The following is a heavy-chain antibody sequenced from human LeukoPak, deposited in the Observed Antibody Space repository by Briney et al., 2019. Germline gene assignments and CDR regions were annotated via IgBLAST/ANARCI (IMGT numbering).Heavy chain of an antibody. J-gene: IGHJ5*02. CDR3: ARPDWNYWGRFDP. D-gene: IGHD1-7*01. CDR1: GYIFDIYA. V-gene: IGHV7-4-1*02. Sequence: ASVKVSCKASGYIFDIYALIWVRQAPGQGLELMGWINTNTGNPTYAQGFTGRFVFSLDTSVSTAYLQISSLKAEDTAVYYCARPDWNYWGRFDPWGQGTLVTVSS. CDR2: INTNTGNP.